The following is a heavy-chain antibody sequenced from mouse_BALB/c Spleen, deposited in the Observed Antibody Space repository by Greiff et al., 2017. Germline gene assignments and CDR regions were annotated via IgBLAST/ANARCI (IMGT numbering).Heavy chain of an antibody. CDR3: ARRALYYYGSSYFYYAMDY. CDR2: IRNKANGYTT. CDR1: GFTFTDYY. V-gene: IGHV7-3*02. Sequence: EVKLMESGGGLVQPGGSLRLSCAPSGFTFTDYYMSWVRQPPGKALEWLGFIRNKANGYTTEYSASVKGRFTISRDNSQSILYLQMNTLRAEDSATYYCARRALYYYGSSYFYYAMDYWGQGTSVTVSS. J-gene: IGHJ4*01. D-gene: IGHD1-1*01.